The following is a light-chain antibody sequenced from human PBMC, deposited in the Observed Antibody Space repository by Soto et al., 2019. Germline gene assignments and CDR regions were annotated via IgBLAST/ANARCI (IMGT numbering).Light chain of an antibody. J-gene: IGKJ1*01. Sequence: DIQMTQSPSSLSASVGDRVPITCRASQSISSYLNWYQQKPGKAPKLLIHAASSLQSGVPSRFSGSGSGTDFTLTISSLQPEDFATYYCQQSYSTPRTFGQGTKVDI. V-gene: IGKV1-39*01. CDR2: AAS. CDR1: QSISSY. CDR3: QQSYSTPRT.